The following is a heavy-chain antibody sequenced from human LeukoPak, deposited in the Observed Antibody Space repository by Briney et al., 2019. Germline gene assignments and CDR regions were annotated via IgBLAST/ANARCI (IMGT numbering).Heavy chain of an antibody. J-gene: IGHJ4*02. D-gene: IGHD3-10*01. Sequence: SETLSLTCTVSGYSISSGYYWGWIRQPPGKGLEWIGEINHSGSTNYNPSLKSRVTISVDTSKNQFSLKLSSVTAADTAVYYCARDYYGSGSIDYWGQGTLVTASS. CDR2: INHSGST. CDR1: GYSISSGYY. V-gene: IGHV4-38-2*02. CDR3: ARDYYGSGSIDY.